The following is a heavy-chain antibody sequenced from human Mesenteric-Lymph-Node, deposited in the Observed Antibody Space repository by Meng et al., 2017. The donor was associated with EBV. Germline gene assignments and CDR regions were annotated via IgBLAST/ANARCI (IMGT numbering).Heavy chain of an antibody. CDR3: SRDSIYNGQDS. CDR1: GYTFIDYG. J-gene: IGHJ4*02. D-gene: IGHD5-24*01. V-gene: IGHV1-18*01. Sequence: QVQLEQAGGEVKKPGASGKVSCKASGYTFIDYGVSWVRQAPGQGLEWMGWISGYNGNTNYAQKFQGRVTMTRNTSISTAYMELNSLTSEDTAVYYCSRDSIYNGQDSWGQGTLVTVSS. CDR2: ISGYNGNT.